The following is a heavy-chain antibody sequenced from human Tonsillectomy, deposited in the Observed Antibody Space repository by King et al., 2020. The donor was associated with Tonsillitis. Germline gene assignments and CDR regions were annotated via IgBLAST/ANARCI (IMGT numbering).Heavy chain of an antibody. J-gene: IGHJ3*02. CDR2: IFSNDEK. V-gene: IGHV2-26*01. Sequence: TLKESGPVLVKPTETLTLTCTVSGFSLSNARMGVSWIRQPPGKALEWLAHIFSNDEKSYSTSLKSRLTISKDTSKSQVVLNMANMDPVDTATYYCAQYYYDSSGYYYAFDIWGQGTVVTVSS. D-gene: IGHD3-22*01. CDR1: GFSLSNARMG. CDR3: AQYYYDSSGYYYAFDI.